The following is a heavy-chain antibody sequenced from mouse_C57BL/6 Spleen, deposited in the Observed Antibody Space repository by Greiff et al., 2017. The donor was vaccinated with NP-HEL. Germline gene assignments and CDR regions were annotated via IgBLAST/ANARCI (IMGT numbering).Heavy chain of an antibody. J-gene: IGHJ1*03. Sequence: EVQGVESGEGLVKPGGSLKLSCAASGFAFSSYAMSWVRQPPEKRLEWVAYISSGGDYIYYADTVKGRFTISRDNARNTLYLQMSSLKSEDTAMYYCTRDELHWYFDVWGTGTTVTVSS. CDR3: TRDELHWYFDV. V-gene: IGHV5-9-1*02. CDR1: GFAFSSYA. CDR2: ISSGGDYI.